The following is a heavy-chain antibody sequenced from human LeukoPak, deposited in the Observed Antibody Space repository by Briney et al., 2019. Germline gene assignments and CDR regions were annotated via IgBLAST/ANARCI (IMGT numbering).Heavy chain of an antibody. J-gene: IGHJ4*02. CDR1: GYTLTELS. V-gene: IGHV1-24*01. D-gene: IGHD3-22*01. Sequence: GASVKVSCKVSGYTLTELSMHWVRQAPGKGLEWMGGFDPEDGETIYAQKFQGRVTMTEDTPTDTAYMELSSLRSEDTAVYYCATLGGYDSSGYPLDYWGQGTLVTVSS. CDR3: ATLGGYDSSGYPLDY. CDR2: FDPEDGET.